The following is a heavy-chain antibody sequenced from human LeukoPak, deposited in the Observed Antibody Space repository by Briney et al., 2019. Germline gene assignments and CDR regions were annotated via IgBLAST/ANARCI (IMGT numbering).Heavy chain of an antibody. Sequence: SETLSLTCTVSGGSISSGSYYWSWIRQPAGKGLEWIGRIYTSGSTNYNPSLKSRVTISVDTSKNQFSLKLSSVTAADTAVYYCAGEGVGMGGYYWGQGTLVTVSS. J-gene: IGHJ4*02. V-gene: IGHV4-61*02. CDR3: AGEGVGMGGYY. CDR2: IYTSGST. D-gene: IGHD5-12*01. CDR1: GGSISSGSYY.